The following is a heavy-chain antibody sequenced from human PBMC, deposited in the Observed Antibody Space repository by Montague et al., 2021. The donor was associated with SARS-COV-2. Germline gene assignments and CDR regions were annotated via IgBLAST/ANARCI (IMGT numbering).Heavy chain of an antibody. J-gene: IGHJ6*02. CDR3: ARVMRGVSGLFRDYYYYYGMDV. Sequence: SLRLSCAASGFTFSSYAMHWVRQAPGKGLEWVAVISYDGSNKYYADSVKGRFTISRDNSKNTLYLQMNSLRAEDTAVYYCARVMRGVSGLFRDYYYYYGMDVWGQGTTVTVSS. D-gene: IGHD3-10*01. V-gene: IGHV3-30*04. CDR1: GFTFSSYA. CDR2: ISYDGSNK.